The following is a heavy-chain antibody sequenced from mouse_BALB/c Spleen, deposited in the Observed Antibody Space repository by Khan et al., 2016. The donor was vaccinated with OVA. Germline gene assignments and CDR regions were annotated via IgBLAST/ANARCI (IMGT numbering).Heavy chain of an antibody. J-gene: IGHJ3*01. CDR2: INYDGNI. Sequence: QLEESGPGLVKPSQSLSLTCSVTDYSITSGYYWNWIRQFPGNKLEWMAYINYDGNINYNPSLKNRISITRDTSKNQFFLKLDSVTTEDTATYFCASSYGYLGFAYWGQGTLVTVSA. CDR1: DYSITSGYY. D-gene: IGHD1-2*01. CDR3: ASSYGYLGFAY. V-gene: IGHV3-6*02.